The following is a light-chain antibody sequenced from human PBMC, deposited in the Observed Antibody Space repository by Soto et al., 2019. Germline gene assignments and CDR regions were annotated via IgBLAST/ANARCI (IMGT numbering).Light chain of an antibody. CDR3: AAWDDSLKGLV. V-gene: IGLV1-44*01. CDR1: SSNIGSNA. J-gene: IGLJ3*02. Sequence: QSALTQPPSASGTPGQRVAISCSGSSSNIGSNAVNWYQQLPGAAPKLLIYKNNLRPSGVPDRFSGSKSGASASLAISGLQSEDESDYYCAAWDDSLKGLVFGGGTKVTVL. CDR2: KNN.